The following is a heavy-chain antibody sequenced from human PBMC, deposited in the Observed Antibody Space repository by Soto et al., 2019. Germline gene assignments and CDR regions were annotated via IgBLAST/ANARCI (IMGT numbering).Heavy chain of an antibody. J-gene: IGHJ5*02. CDR3: AHSLYDYVWGTNWFDP. CDR2: IYWDDDK. D-gene: IGHD3-16*01. V-gene: IGHV2-5*02. Sequence: QITLKESGPTLVNPTQTLTLTCTFSGFSLSTSGVGVGWIRQPPGKALEWLALIYWDDDKRYSPSLKSRLTTPKDPSKNQVVLTMTNMDPVDTATYYCAHSLYDYVWGTNWFDPWGQGTLVTVSS. CDR1: GFSLSTSGVG.